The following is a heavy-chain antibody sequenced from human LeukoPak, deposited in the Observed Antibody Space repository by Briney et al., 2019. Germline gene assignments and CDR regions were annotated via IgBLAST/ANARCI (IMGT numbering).Heavy chain of an antibody. CDR3: AREGGYSYGYGFDY. V-gene: IGHV3-21*01. D-gene: IGHD5-18*01. Sequence: PGGSLRLSCAASGFTFSSYSMNWVRQAPWKGLEWVSSISSSSSYIYYADSVKGRFTISRDNAKNSLYLQMNSLRAEDTAVYYCAREGGYSYGYGFDYWGQGTLVTVSS. J-gene: IGHJ4*02. CDR2: ISSSSSYI. CDR1: GFTFSSYS.